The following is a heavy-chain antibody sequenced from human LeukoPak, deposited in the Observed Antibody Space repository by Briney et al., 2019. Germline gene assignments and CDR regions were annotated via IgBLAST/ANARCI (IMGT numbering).Heavy chain of an antibody. CDR2: AYYRGST. CDR3: ARDWSGSYYVGIDY. CDR1: GDAISSNSDY. D-gene: IGHD1-26*01. V-gene: IGHV4-39*07. J-gene: IGHJ4*02. Sequence: PSETLSLTCTVSGDAISSNSDYWGWIRQPPGKGLEWIGSAYYRGSTDYNPSIKSRVTISVDTSKNQLSLRLDSVTAEDTAVYYCARDWSGSYYVGIDYWGQGTLVTVSS.